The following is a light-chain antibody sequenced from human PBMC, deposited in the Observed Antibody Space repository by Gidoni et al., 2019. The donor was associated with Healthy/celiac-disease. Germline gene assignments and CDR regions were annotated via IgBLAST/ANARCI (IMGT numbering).Light chain of an antibody. Sequence: DIQVTQSPSTLSASVGDRVTITCRASQSVSSWLAWYQQKPGKAPKLLIYKASSLESGVPSRFSGSGSGTEFTLTISSLQPDDFATYYCQQYNTHPYTFGQGTKLEIK. J-gene: IGKJ2*01. CDR1: QSVSSW. CDR2: KAS. V-gene: IGKV1-5*03. CDR3: QQYNTHPYT.